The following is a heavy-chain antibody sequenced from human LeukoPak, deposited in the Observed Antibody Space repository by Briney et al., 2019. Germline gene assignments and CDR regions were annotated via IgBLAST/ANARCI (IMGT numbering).Heavy chain of an antibody. CDR3: ARERIAARDAFDI. CDR2: IYYSGST. Sequence: KPSQTLSLTCTVSGGSISSGDYYWSWIRQPPGKGLEWIGYIYYSGSTYYNPSLKSRVTISVDTSKNQFSLKLSSVTAADTAVYYCARERIAARDAFDIWGQGTMVTVSS. D-gene: IGHD6-6*01. CDR1: GGSISSGDYY. V-gene: IGHV4-30-4*08. J-gene: IGHJ3*02.